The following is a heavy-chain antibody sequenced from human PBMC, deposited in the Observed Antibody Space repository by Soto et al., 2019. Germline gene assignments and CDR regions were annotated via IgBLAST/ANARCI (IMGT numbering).Heavy chain of an antibody. Sequence: TGGSLRLSCAASGFTFNSYGMHWVRQAPGKGLEWVAVIWYDGSNKYYADSVKGRFTISRDNSKNTLYLQMNSLRAEDTAVYYCAKEQQQLVRRYYYGMDVWGQGTTVTVSS. CDR3: AKEQQQLVRRYYYGMDV. V-gene: IGHV3-30*02. CDR1: GFTFNSYG. J-gene: IGHJ6*02. CDR2: IWYDGSNK. D-gene: IGHD6-13*01.